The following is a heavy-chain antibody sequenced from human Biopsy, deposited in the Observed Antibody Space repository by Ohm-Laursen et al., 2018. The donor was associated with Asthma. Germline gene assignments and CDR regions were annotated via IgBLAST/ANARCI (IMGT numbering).Heavy chain of an antibody. CDR1: GFAVSRDH. J-gene: IGHJ4*02. V-gene: IGHV3-53*01. CDR2: IYSGGTS. D-gene: IGHD3-22*01. CDR3: SRGDSSNWSHYYFDY. Sequence: SLRLSCSASGFAVSRDHMFWVRQAPGKGLEWVSVIYSGGTSHTADSVRGRFTISRDYSKNTLYLQMHSLRAEVTAVYYCSRGDSSNWSHYYFDYWGQGTLVTASS.